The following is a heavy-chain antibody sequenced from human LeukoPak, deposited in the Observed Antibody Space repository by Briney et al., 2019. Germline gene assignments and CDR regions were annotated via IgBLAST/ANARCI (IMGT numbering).Heavy chain of an antibody. CDR1: AFTFSSYW. J-gene: IGHJ4*02. CDR2: INSDGSST. D-gene: IGHD5/OR15-5a*01. CDR3: ARDVYNYYFDY. Sequence: GGSLRLSCAASAFTFSSYWMHWVRQAPGKGLVWVSRINSDGSSTSYADSVKGRFTISRDNAKNTLYLQMNSLRAEDTAVYYCARDVYNYYFDYWGQGTLVTVSS. V-gene: IGHV3-74*01.